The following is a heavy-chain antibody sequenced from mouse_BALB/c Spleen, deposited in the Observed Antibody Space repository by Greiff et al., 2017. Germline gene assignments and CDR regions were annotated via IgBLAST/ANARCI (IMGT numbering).Heavy chain of an antibody. CDR2: IYWDDDK. CDR3: ARRYDYDLDY. Sequence: QVTLKESGPGILQPSQTLSLTCSFSGFSLSTSGMGVSWIRQPSGKGLEWLAHIYWDDDKRYNPSLKSRLTISKDTSRNQVFLKITSVDTADTATYYCARRYDYDLDYWGQGTTLTVSS. D-gene: IGHD2-4*01. V-gene: IGHV8-12*01. CDR1: GFSLSTSGMG. J-gene: IGHJ2*01.